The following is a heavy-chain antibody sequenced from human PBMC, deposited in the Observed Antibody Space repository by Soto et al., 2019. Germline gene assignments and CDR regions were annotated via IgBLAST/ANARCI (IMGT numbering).Heavy chain of an antibody. CDR3: ARTLPAAPPLVPKYGMDV. V-gene: IGHV1-2*04. D-gene: IGHD2-2*01. CDR2: INPNSGGT. Sequence: QVQLVQSGAEVKKPGASVKVSCKASGYTFTGYYMHWVRQAPGQGLEWMGWINPNSGGTNYAQKCQGWVTMTRDTSISTAYMELSRLRSDDTAVYYCARTLPAAPPLVPKYGMDVWGQGTTVTVSS. CDR1: GYTFTGYY. J-gene: IGHJ6*02.